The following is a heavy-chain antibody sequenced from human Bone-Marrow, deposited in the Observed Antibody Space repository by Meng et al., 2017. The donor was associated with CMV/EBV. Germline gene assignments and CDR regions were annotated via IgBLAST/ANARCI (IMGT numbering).Heavy chain of an antibody. Sequence: SETLSLTCTVSGYSISRGYYWAWIRQSPGKGLEWIGSIYQSGTTYYNPSLKSRGTISADTSKNQLSLKLSSVTAADTAVYYCARTKDGRLREACDIWGQGTMVTVSS. J-gene: IGHJ3*02. D-gene: IGHD1-26*01. CDR1: GYSISRGYY. V-gene: IGHV4-38-2*02. CDR3: ARTKDGRLREACDI. CDR2: IYQSGTT.